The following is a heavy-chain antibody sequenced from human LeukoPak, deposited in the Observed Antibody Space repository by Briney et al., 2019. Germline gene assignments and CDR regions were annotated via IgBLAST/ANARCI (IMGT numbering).Heavy chain of an antibody. CDR1: GLTFSSYG. CDR2: ISYDESNK. V-gene: IGHV3-30*18. CDR3: AKAGQWLAPGDY. J-gene: IGHJ4*02. Sequence: GGSLRLSCAASGLTFSSYGMHWVRQAPGKGLEWMAVISYDESNKYYADSVKGRFTISRDNSKNTLYLQMNSLRAEDTAVYYCAKAGQWLAPGDYWGQGTLVTVSS. D-gene: IGHD6-19*01.